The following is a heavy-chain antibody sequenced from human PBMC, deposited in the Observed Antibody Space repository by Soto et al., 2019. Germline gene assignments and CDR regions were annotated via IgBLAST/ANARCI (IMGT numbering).Heavy chain of an antibody. CDR1: GGTFSSYT. D-gene: IGHD4-17*01. CDR3: ARSNDYGDYLDI. CDR2: IIPILGIA. J-gene: IGHJ3*02. Sequence: SVKVSCKASGGTFSSYTISWVRQAPGQELEWMGRIIPILGIANYAQKFQGRVTITADKSTSTAYMELSSLRSEDTAVYYCARSNDYGDYLDIWGQGTMVTVSS. V-gene: IGHV1-69*02.